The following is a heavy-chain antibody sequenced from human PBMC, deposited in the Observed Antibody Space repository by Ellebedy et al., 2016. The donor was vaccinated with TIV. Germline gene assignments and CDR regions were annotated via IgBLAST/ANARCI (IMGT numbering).Heavy chain of an antibody. CDR2: IYYSGST. D-gene: IGHD3-22*01. V-gene: IGHV4-59*08. Sequence: GSLRLXXTVSGGSISSYYWSWIRQPPGKGLEWIGYIYYSGSTNYNPSLKSRVTISVDTSKNQFSLKLSSVTAADTAVYYCARRTYYYDSSGYLSYWYFDLWGRGTLVTVSS. CDR1: GGSISSYY. J-gene: IGHJ2*01. CDR3: ARRTYYYDSSGYLSYWYFDL.